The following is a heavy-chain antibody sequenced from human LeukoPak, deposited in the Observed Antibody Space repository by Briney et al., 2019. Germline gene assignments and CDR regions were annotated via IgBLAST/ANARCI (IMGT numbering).Heavy chain of an antibody. J-gene: IGHJ4*02. D-gene: IGHD3-9*01. Sequence: GGSLRLSCAASGFTFSSYGMHWVRQAPGKGLEWVAFIRYDGSNKYYADSVKGRFTISRDNSKNTLFLQMNSLRAEDTAVCYCAKGLRYFDWLLHWGQGTLVTVSS. CDR2: IRYDGSNK. CDR1: GFTFSSYG. V-gene: IGHV3-30*02. CDR3: AKGLRYFDWLLH.